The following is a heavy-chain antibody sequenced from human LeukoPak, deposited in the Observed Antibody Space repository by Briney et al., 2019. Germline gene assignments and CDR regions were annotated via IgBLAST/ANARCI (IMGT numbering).Heavy chain of an antibody. CDR2: IKQDGSEK. V-gene: IGHV3-7*01. CDR3: ARDGLDYYDSSGYNY. D-gene: IGHD3-22*01. J-gene: IGHJ4*02. Sequence: PGGSLRLSCAASGFMFSSYWMSWVRQAPGKGLEWVANIKQDGSEKYYVDSVKGRFTISRDNAKNSLYLQMNSLRAEDTAVYYCARDGLDYYDSSGYNYWGQGTLVTVSS. CDR1: GFMFSSYW.